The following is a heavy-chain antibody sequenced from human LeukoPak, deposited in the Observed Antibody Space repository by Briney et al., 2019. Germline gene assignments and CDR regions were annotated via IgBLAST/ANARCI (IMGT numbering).Heavy chain of an antibody. CDR2: IASDGSST. CDR1: GFSFSGYG. V-gene: IGHV3-74*01. CDR3: ARGRPHGNDY. D-gene: IGHD4-23*01. Sequence: PGGSLRLSCAASGFSFSGYGMHWVRQAPGKGLEWVSRIASDGSSTTYADSVKGRFSISRDNAKNTLYLQMNSLRVEDTAVYYCARGRPHGNDYWGQGTLVTVSS. J-gene: IGHJ4*02.